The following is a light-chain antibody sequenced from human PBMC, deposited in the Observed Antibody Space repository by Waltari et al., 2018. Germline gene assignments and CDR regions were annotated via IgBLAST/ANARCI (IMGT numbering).Light chain of an antibody. CDR3: QQYNSWPLT. V-gene: IGKV3-15*01. J-gene: IGKJ4*01. Sequence: EIVMTQSPATLSVSPGERASLSCRASQSVRSNSAWYQQKPGQAPRLLIYDASTRATGVPARFSGSGSGTEFTLTISSLQSEDFAVYYCQQYNSWPLTFGGGTKVEIK. CDR2: DAS. CDR1: QSVRSN.